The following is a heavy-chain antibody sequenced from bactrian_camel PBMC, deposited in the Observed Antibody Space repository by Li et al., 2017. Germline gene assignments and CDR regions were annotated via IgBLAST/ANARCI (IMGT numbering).Heavy chain of an antibody. J-gene: IGHJ6*01. Sequence: HVQLVESGGGSVQDGGSLRLSCATSKHATCMAWFRQAPGKEREGVATIASIGSTYYADSVKGRFTISKDNAKNTLYLQMSSLKLEDTAMYYCATEPSRDCYSDSRFGVWGQGTQVTVS. V-gene: IGHV3S55*01. CDR2: IASIGST. CDR3: ATEPSRDCYSDSRFGV. D-gene: IGHD3*01. CDR1: KHATC.